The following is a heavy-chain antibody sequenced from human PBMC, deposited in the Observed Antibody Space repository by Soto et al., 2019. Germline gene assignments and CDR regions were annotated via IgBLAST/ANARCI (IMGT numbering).Heavy chain of an antibody. CDR3: AKDRRAGGNYGFYSDF. V-gene: IGHV3-23*01. J-gene: IGHJ4*02. CDR2: SSATGAGT. CDR1: GFTFSSYG. D-gene: IGHD1-7*01. Sequence: EVQLLESGGGLVQPGGSLRLSCAASGFTFSSYGMTWVRKAPGKGLEWVSFSSATGAGTYYACSVKGRFTISRDNSKNTLYLQMTSLRADDTAVYYCAKDRRAGGNYGFYSDFWGQGALVIVSS.